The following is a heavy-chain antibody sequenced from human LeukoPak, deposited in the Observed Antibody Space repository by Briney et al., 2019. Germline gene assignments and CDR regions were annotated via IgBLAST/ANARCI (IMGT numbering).Heavy chain of an antibody. V-gene: IGHV3-7*01. Sequence: GGSLRLSCAASGFTFSSYAMHWVRQAPGKGLEWVANIKHDGSEKYYVDSVKGRFAISRDNAKNSLYLQMNSLRAEDTAVYYCARAPREWLLGYYFDCWGQGTLVTVSS. CDR3: ARAPREWLLGYYFDC. CDR1: GFTFSSYA. CDR2: IKHDGSEK. J-gene: IGHJ4*02. D-gene: IGHD3-3*01.